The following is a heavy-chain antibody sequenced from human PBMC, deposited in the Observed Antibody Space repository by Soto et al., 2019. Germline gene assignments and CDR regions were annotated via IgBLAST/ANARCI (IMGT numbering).Heavy chain of an antibody. CDR2: ISYNGNT. CDR1: GASISSAAYY. V-gene: IGHV4-31*03. J-gene: IGHJ4*01. Sequence: SETLSLTCTVSGASISSAAYYWSWIRQRPGEGLEWMGFISYNGNTYESPSLKSRLLLSVDTSKNQFSLELSFVTAADTAVYYCARDPTPFWSSYRFSYFDSWGHGSLVTVSS. CDR3: ARDPTPFWSSYRFSYFDS. D-gene: IGHD3-3*01.